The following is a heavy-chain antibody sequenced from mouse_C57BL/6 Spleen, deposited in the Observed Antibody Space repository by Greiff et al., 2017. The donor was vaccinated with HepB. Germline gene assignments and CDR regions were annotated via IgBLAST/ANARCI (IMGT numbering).Heavy chain of an antibody. CDR1: GFTFSSYA. D-gene: IGHD3-1*01. J-gene: IGHJ3*01. V-gene: IGHV5-4*01. CDR3: ARDRAMNSFAY. Sequence: EVQLVESGGGLVKPGGSLKLSCAASGFTFSSYAMSWVRQTPEKRLEWVATISDGGSYTYYPDNVKGRFTISRDNAKNNLYLQMSHLKSEDTAMYYCARDRAMNSFAYWGQGTLVTVSA. CDR2: ISDGGSYT.